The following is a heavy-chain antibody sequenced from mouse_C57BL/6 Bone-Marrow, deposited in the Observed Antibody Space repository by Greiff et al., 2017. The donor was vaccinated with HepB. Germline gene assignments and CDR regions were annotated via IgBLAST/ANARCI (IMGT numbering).Heavy chain of an antibody. Sequence: VKLMESGPELVKPGASVKISCKASGYAFSSSWMNWVKQRPGKGLEWIGRIYPGDGDTNYNGKFKGKATLTADKSSSTAYMQLSSLTSEDSAVYFCARTGVPYWYFDVWGTGTTVTVSS. CDR2: IYPGDGDT. D-gene: IGHD5-1*01. CDR3: ARTGVPYWYFDV. J-gene: IGHJ1*03. V-gene: IGHV1-82*01. CDR1: GYAFSSSW.